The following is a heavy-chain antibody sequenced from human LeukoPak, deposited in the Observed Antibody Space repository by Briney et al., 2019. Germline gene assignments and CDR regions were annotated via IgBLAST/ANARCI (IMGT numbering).Heavy chain of an antibody. CDR3: AWLRGPAARGHYYYYMDV. V-gene: IGHV3-7*01. CDR1: GFTFSSYW. CDR2: IKQDGSEK. J-gene: IGHJ6*03. D-gene: IGHD2-2*01. Sequence: GGSLRLSCAASGFTFSSYWMSWLRQAPGKGLEWVANIKQDGSEKYYVDSVKGRFTISRDNAKNSLYLQMNSLRAEDTAVYYCAWLRGPAARGHYYYYMDVWGKGTTVTASS.